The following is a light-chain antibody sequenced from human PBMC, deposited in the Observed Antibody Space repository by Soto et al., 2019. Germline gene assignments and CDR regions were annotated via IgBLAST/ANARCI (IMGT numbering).Light chain of an antibody. V-gene: IGLV2-14*01. J-gene: IGLJ1*01. CDR3: SSYTSSGPHYV. Sequence: QSALTQPASVSGSPGQSITISCTGTSSDVGGYNYVSWYQQHPGKAPKLMIYEVSNRPSGVSNRFSGSKSGNTASLTISGLQAEDEADYYCSSYTSSGPHYVFGTGTKVTVL. CDR1: SSDVGGYNY. CDR2: EVS.